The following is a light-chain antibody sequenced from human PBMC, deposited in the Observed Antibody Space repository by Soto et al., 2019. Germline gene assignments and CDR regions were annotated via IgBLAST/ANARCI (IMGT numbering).Light chain of an antibody. CDR3: CSYGGTYIRDAGTYIRDVI. CDR2: DVS. V-gene: IGLV2-11*01. J-gene: IGLJ2*01. Sequence: QSALTQPRSVSGSPGQSVTISCTGTSSDVGGYDYVSWYQQHPGKAPKLMIYDVSKRPSGVPDRFSGSKSGNTASLTISGLQADDEADYYCCSYGGTYIRDAGTYIRDVIFGGGTKLTVL. CDR1: SSDVGGYDY.